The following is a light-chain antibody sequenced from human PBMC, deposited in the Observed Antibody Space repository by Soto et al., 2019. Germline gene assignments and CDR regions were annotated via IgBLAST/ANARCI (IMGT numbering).Light chain of an antibody. CDR3: QQYGSSPVT. CDR2: GAS. V-gene: IGKV3-20*01. J-gene: IGKJ1*01. Sequence: EIVLTQSPGTLSLSPGERATLSCRASQSVSSSYLAWYQQKPGQAPRLLIYGASSRATGIPDRFSGSRSGTDFTLTISRLEPEDFAVNYCQQYGSSPVTFGQGTKVEIK. CDR1: QSVSSSY.